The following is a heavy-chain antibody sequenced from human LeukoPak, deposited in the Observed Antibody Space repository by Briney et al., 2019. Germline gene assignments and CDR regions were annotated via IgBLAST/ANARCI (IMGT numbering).Heavy chain of an antibody. V-gene: IGHV3-30*18. CDR3: AKGDPYGSGSYPVDY. CDR2: ISYDGSNK. CDR1: GFTFSRYG. J-gene: IGHJ4*02. D-gene: IGHD3-10*01. Sequence: PGRSLRHSCAASGFTFSRYGMHWVRQASGKGLEWVALISYDGSNKYYADSVKGRFTISRDNSKNTLYLQMNSLRPEDTAVYYCAKGDPYGSGSYPVDYWGQGTLVTVSS.